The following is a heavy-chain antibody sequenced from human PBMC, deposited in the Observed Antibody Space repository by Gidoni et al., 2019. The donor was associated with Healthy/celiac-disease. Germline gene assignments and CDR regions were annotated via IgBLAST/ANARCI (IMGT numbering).Heavy chain of an antibody. V-gene: IGHV5-51*01. Sequence: EVQLVQSGAEVKKPGESLKISCQGSGYSFPSYWIGWVRQMPGKGLEWRGIIYPGASATRYSPSFQGQVTISADKSISTAYLQWSSLKASDTAMYYCARLESSSWYFNYWGQGTLVTVSS. J-gene: IGHJ4*02. CDR2: IYPGASAT. D-gene: IGHD6-13*01. CDR3: ARLESSSWYFNY. CDR1: GYSFPSYW.